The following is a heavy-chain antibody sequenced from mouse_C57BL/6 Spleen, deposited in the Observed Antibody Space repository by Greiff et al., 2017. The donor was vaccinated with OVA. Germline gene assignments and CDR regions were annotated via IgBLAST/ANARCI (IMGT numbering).Heavy chain of an antibody. D-gene: IGHD4-1*01. CDR1: GFTFSSYA. V-gene: IGHV5-4*01. CDR3: ARDGLTGYYFDY. J-gene: IGHJ2*01. Sequence: EVQGVESGGGLVKPGGSLKLSCAASGFTFSSYAMSWVRQTPEKRLEWVATISDGGSYTYYPDNVKGRFTISRDNAKNNLYLQMSHLKSEDTAMYYCARDGLTGYYFDYWGQGTTLTVAS. CDR2: ISDGGSYT.